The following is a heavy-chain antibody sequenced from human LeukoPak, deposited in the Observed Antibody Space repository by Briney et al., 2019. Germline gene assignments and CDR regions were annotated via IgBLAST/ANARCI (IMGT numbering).Heavy chain of an antibody. Sequence: GGSLRLSCAASGFTFSSYWMSWVRQAPGKGLEWVANIKQDGSEKYYVDSVKGRFTISGDNAKNSLYLQMNSLRAEDTAVYYCARATIINYFDYWGQGTLVTVSS. J-gene: IGHJ4*02. CDR2: IKQDGSEK. CDR3: ARATIINYFDY. D-gene: IGHD3-10*01. V-gene: IGHV3-7*01. CDR1: GFTFSSYW.